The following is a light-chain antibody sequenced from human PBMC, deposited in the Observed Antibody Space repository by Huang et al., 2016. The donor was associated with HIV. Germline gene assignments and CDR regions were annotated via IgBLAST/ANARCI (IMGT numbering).Light chain of an antibody. CDR3: QQYYTIPRT. V-gene: IGKV4-1*01. CDR2: GAA. J-gene: IGKJ2*01. Sequence: DIVMTQSPDSLAVSLGERATINCKSSQTVLYSSNNKNYLAWYQQKLGQPPKLLIYGAATRESGVPDRFSGSGSGTDFTLTISSLQAEDVAVYYCQQYYTIPRTFGQGTKLEIK. CDR1: QTVLYSSNNKNY.